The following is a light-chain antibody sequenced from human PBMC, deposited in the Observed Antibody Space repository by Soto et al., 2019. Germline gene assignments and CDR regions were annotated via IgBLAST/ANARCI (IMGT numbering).Light chain of an antibody. CDR1: QSVSSSY. CDR3: QQYGSSPWT. J-gene: IGKJ1*01. CDR2: GAS. Sequence: EILMTQSPATLSVSAGERATLSCRASQSVSSSYLAWYQQKPDQAPRLLIYGASSRATGIPDRFSGSGWGTDFTLTINRLEPEDFAVYYCQQYGSSPWTFGQGTKVDIK. V-gene: IGKV3-20*01.